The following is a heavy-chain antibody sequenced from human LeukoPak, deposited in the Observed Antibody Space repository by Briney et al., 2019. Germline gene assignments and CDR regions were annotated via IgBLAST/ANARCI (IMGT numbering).Heavy chain of an antibody. CDR1: GFTFSSYA. Sequence: GGSLRLSCAASGFTFSSYAMHWVRQAPGKGLEWVAVISYDGSNKYYADSVKGRFTISRDNSKNTLYLQMNSLRAEDTAVYYCARGGDYGDYVGDAFDIWGQGTMVTVSS. D-gene: IGHD4-17*01. CDR3: ARGGDYGDYVGDAFDI. V-gene: IGHV3-30-3*01. CDR2: ISYDGSNK. J-gene: IGHJ3*02.